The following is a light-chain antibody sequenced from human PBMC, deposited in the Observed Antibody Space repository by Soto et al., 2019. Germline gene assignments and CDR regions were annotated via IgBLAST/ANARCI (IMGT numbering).Light chain of an antibody. CDR2: DVS. V-gene: IGKV1-5*01. CDR3: QHSYIYSLT. CDR1: QSIGRS. Sequence: DIQMTQSPSTLSASVGDRVTITCRASQSIGRSLAWYQQKPGKAPKVLIYDVSSLESGVTSRFSGSGYVTEFTLTISSLQPDDFATYYCQHSYIYSLTFGGGTRVEIK. J-gene: IGKJ4*01.